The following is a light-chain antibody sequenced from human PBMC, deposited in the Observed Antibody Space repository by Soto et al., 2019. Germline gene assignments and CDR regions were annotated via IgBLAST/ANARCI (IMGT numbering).Light chain of an antibody. CDR3: LPRTPWPIT. CDR2: KVS. V-gene: IGKV2-30*02. J-gene: IGKJ5*01. CDR1: QSLVHSDGIAY. Sequence: EVVMTQSPLSLPVTLGQPASISCSSNQSLVHSDGIAYFSWFQQRPGRSPRRLIYKVSNRDSGVPARFSGSGSGTDFALKISRVEAEAVGVYYCLPRTPWPITFGQGTRL.